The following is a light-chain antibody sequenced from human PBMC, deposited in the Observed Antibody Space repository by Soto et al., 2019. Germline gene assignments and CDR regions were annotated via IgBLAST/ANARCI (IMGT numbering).Light chain of an antibody. CDR2: GAS. CDR3: QQYGSSPPT. V-gene: IGKV3-20*01. CDR1: QSVSSSY. Sequence: EIVLTQSPGTLSLSPGERATLSCRASQSVSSSYLAWYQQKPGQAPRLLIYGASSRATGIPDRFSGSGSGTDFTLTISRLEPEDFEVYYCQQYGSSPPTCGGGTKVEIK. J-gene: IGKJ4*01.